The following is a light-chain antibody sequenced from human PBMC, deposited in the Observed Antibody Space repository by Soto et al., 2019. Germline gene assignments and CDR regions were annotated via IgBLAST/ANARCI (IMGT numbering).Light chain of an antibody. CDR2: DAS. CDR1: QSVADW. J-gene: IGKJ2*01. V-gene: IGKV1-5*01. Sequence: DIKMTQSPSTLSASVGDRVTITCRASQSVADWLAWYQQRPGEAPKLLIYDASTLNSGVPSRFRGSGSGTEFTLTISSLQPDDFATYYCQDHNSYKTFGQGTKLEIK. CDR3: QDHNSYKT.